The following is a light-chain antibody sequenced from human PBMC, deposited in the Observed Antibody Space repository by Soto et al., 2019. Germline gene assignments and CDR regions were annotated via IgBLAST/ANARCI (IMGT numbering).Light chain of an antibody. J-gene: IGKJ1*01. CDR3: QQYTEWPPWT. V-gene: IGKV3-15*01. Sequence: ETVMTHSPATLSVSPCESATLSSSASQSVNSNLAWYQQKPGQSPRLLIYGASTRATGIPARFSGSGSGTEFTLTISSLQSEDFAIYYCQQYTEWPPWTFGQGTKVDIK. CDR1: QSVNSN. CDR2: GAS.